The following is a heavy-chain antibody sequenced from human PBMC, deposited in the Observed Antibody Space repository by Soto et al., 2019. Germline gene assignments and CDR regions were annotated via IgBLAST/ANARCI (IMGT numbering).Heavy chain of an antibody. J-gene: IGHJ5*02. CDR2: INHSGST. V-gene: IGHV4-34*01. CDR3: AKKGIAAAGTLNWFDP. CDR1: GGSFSGYY. D-gene: IGHD6-13*01. Sequence: PSETLSLTCAVYGGSFSGYYWSWIRQPPGKGLEWIGEINHSGSTNYNPSLKSRVTISVDTSKNQFSLKLSSVTAADTAVYYCAKKGIAAAGTLNWFDPWGQGPLVTVSS.